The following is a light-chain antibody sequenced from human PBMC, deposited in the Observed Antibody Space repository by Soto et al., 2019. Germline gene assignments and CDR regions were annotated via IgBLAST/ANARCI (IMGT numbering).Light chain of an antibody. CDR1: QDIGGR. CDR3: LQVYSFPRT. J-gene: IGKJ1*01. V-gene: IGKV1-12*01. CDR2: AAS. Sequence: DIQITQSPSSVSASVGDRITITCRTCQDIGGRLAWFQHKPGKAPQYLIQAASILQSGVPSRFSGSGSGTEFILSINNLQPEDFASYFCLQVYSFPRTFGLGTKVDI.